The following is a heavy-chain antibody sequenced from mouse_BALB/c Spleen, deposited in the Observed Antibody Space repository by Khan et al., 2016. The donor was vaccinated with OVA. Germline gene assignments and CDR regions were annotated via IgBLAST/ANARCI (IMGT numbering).Heavy chain of an antibody. V-gene: IGHV3-2*02. D-gene: IGHD2-13*01. CDR1: GYSITSDYA. CDR3: ARSLYYSDSYAMDY. CDR2: ISSTGST. J-gene: IGHJ4*01. Sequence: EVQLVESGPGLVKPSQSLSLTCTVTGYSITSDYAWNWIRQFPGNKLEWMGYISSTGSTSYNPSLKSRISITRDTTKNQFIIHLNSVTTEDTATYYCARSLYYSDSYAMDYWGQGPSVTVSS.